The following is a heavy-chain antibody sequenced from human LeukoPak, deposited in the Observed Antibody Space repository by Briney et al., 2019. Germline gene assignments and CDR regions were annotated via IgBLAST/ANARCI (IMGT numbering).Heavy chain of an antibody. V-gene: IGHV1-18*01. D-gene: IGHD6-19*01. CDR1: GYSFNTYG. J-gene: IGHJ5*02. CDR2: ISTNNGDT. CDR3: ARDKFAVAGIGRINWFAP. Sequence: ASVKVSCKASGYSFNTYGISWVRQAPGQKLEWMGWISTNNGDTNYAQIVQGRVTMTTDTSTSKAYMELRSLTSDDTAVYYCARDKFAVAGIGRINWFAPWGQGTLVTVSS.